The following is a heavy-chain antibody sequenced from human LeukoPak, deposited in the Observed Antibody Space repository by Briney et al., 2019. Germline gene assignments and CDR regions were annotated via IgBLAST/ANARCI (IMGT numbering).Heavy chain of an antibody. CDR3: ARLIGYCSSTSCYPRWFDP. D-gene: IGHD2-2*01. CDR1: GGSFSGYY. Sequence: PSETLSLTCAVYGGSFSGYYWSWIRQPPGKGREWIGEINHSGSTNYNPSLKSRVTISVDTSKNQFSLKLSSVTAADTAVYYCARLIGYCSSTSCYPRWFDPWGQGTLVTVSS. V-gene: IGHV4-34*01. CDR2: INHSGST. J-gene: IGHJ5*02.